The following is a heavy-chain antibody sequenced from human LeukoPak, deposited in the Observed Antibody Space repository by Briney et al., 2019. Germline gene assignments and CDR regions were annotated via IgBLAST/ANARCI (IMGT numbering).Heavy chain of an antibody. J-gene: IGHJ4*02. CDR1: GGSINSYY. V-gene: IGHV4-59*12. CDR2: IHYTGST. D-gene: IGHD5-24*01. CDR3: ARDVGDGYSDY. Sequence: SETLSLTCTVSGGSINSYYWSWIRQPPGKGLECIGYIHYTGSTNYNPSLKSRVTISVDTSKSQFSLKLSSVTAADTAVYYCARDVGDGYSDYWGQGTLVTVSS.